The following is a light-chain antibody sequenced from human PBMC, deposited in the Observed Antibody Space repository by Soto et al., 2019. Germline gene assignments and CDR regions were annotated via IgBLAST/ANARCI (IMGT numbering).Light chain of an antibody. CDR1: QSVSNNY. CDR3: PQYCSSPPIT. Sequence: EIVLTQSPGTLSLSPGERATISCRASQSVSNNYLAWYQQKPGQAPRLLIYGASSWATGIPVRFTGSGSGTDFTRTIARLETADYAVYYCPQYCSSPPITFGQGKRLDIK. J-gene: IGKJ5*01. CDR2: GAS. V-gene: IGKV3-20*01.